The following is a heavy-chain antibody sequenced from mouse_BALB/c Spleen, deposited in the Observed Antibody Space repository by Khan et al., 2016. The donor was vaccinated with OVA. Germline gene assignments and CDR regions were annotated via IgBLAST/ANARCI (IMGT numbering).Heavy chain of an antibody. J-gene: IGHJ3*01. CDR1: GYTFTDYY. CDR3: AREWAAWFPY. CDR2: IYPGSGNI. Sequence: QVRLQQSGAKLARPGASVKLSCKASGYTFTDYYINWMKQRTGQGLEWIGEIYPGSGNIYYNEKFKGKATLTADKSSSTAYMQLSSLTSEDSAVYFCAREWAAWFPYWGQGTLVTVSA. V-gene: IGHV1-77*01.